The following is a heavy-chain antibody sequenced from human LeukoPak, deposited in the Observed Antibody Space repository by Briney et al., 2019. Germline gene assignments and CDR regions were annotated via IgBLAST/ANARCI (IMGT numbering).Heavy chain of an antibody. CDR2: IFHSGIS. V-gene: IGHV4-38-2*01. Sequence: SETLSLTCAVSGYSLSGGYYWGWIRQPPGKGLEWIGNIFHSGISHYNPSLSSRLTMSVDTSKNQFSLNLTSVTAADTAVYYCVRTTYYYDTSGHLGFDHWGQGTLVTVSS. CDR1: GYSLSGGYY. CDR3: VRTTYYYDTSGHLGFDH. J-gene: IGHJ4*02. D-gene: IGHD3-22*01.